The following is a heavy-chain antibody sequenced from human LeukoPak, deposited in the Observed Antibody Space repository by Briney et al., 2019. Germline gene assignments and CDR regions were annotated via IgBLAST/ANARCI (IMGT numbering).Heavy chain of an antibody. CDR1: GFTFSTYD. D-gene: IGHD3-10*01. V-gene: IGHV3-13*01. CDR2: IGTAGDT. CDR3: VRGIVRRGYFDY. Sequence: GGSLRLSCAASGFTFSTYDIHWVRQPTGRGLEWVSAIGTAGDTYYVDSVKGRFTISRENAENSWYLQMNSLRAGDTAVYYCVRGIVRRGYFDYWGQGALVTVSS. J-gene: IGHJ4*02.